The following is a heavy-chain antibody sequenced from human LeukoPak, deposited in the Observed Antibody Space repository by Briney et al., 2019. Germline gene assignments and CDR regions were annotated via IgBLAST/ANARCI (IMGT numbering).Heavy chain of an antibody. V-gene: IGHV4-34*01. CDR2: INHSGST. J-gene: IGHJ3*02. CDR1: GGSFSGYY. CDR3: VRRRQWQWLRFDAFDI. Sequence: SETLSPTCAVYGGSFSGYYWSWIRQPPGKGLEWIGEINHSGSTNYNPSLKSRVTISVDTSKNQFSLKLSSVTAADTAMYYCVRRRQWQWLRFDAFDIWGQGTMVTVSS. D-gene: IGHD6-19*01.